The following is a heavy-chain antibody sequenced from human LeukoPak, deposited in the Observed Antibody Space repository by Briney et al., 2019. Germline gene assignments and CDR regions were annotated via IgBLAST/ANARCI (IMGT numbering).Heavy chain of an antibody. CDR2: INHSGST. J-gene: IGHJ4*02. V-gene: IGHV4-34*01. CDR1: GGSFSGYY. CDR3: AREGYDFWIDY. Sequence: PSETLSLTCAVYGGSFSGYYWSWIRQPPGKGLEWIGEINHSGSTNYNPSLKSRVTISVDTSKNQFSLKLSSVTAADTAVYYCAREGYDFWIDYWGQGTLVTVSS. D-gene: IGHD3-3*01.